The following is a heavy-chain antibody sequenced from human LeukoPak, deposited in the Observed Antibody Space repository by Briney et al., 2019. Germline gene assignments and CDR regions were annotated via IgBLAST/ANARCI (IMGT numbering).Heavy chain of an antibody. D-gene: IGHD2-2*01. J-gene: IGHJ6*02. CDR1: GFTFSNYD. CDR2: FHTAGDT. Sequence: GGSLRLSCAASGFTFSNYDMHWVRQATGKGLEWVSAFHTAGDTHYSGSVKGRFATSRENAKNSFYLQMDNLRAGDTAVYYCARGSCSSSSCYERLNGLDVWGQGTPVTVSS. V-gene: IGHV3-13*01. CDR3: ARGSCSSSSCYERLNGLDV.